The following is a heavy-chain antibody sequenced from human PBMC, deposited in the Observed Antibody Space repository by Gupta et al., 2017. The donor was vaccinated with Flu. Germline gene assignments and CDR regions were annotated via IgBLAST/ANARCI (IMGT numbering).Heavy chain of an antibody. CDR3: AKDVGDGGDCSPFDH. D-gene: IGHD2-21*02. CDR2: ITGRSTTT. J-gene: IGHJ4*02. CDR1: GLTLSSYA. V-gene: IGHV3-23*01. Sequence: EVQSLESGGDLVQPGGSLRLSSAASGLTLSSYAMHWVRQAPGKGLEWVSLITGRSTTTYYTDSVKGRFTVSRDHSLNTLYLEMNTLRAEDTALYFCAKDVGDGGDCSPFDHWGQGTLVIVSS.